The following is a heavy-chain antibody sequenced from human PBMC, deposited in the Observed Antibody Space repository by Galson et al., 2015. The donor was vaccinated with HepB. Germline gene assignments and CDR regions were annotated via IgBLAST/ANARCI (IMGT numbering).Heavy chain of an antibody. J-gene: IGHJ6*02. V-gene: IGHV3-74*01. Sequence: LRLPCAASGFTFSSYWMHWVRHAPGKGLVWVSRINSDGSSTSYADSVKGGFTISRDNAKNTLYLQMNSLRAEDTAVFYCARDREALLWFGELRSQVEYYYYGMDVWGQGTMVTVSS. D-gene: IGHD3-10*01. CDR3: ARDREALLWFGELRSQVEYYYYGMDV. CDR2: INSDGSST. CDR1: GFTFSSYW.